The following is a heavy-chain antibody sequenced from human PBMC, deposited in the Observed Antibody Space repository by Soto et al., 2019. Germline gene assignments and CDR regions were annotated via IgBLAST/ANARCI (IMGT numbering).Heavy chain of an antibody. V-gene: IGHV5-51*03. CDR2: IYPGDSHT. CDR3: PRRFATTTWFDP. D-gene: IGHD1-1*01. Sequence: EVQLVHSGEEVKKPGEPLKISCKRSGYNFANDWIGWVRQMPGKGLVWMGIIYPGDSHTRYSPTFQGQVTISADKSINASYLQWRSLKGSDTAMYNSPRRFATTTWFDPRGQGTLVIVSS. CDR1: GYNFANDW. J-gene: IGHJ5*02.